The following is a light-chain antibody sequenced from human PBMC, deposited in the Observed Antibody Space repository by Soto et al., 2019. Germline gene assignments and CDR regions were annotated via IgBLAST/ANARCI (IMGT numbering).Light chain of an antibody. Sequence: QSALTQPASVSGSPGQSITISCTGSSGDIATYHYVSWYQHLPGKAPKLLIHEVTHRPSGVSTRFSGSKSGDTASLTISGLQPEDEADYYCSSYRKSNTLFFGTGTKLTVL. J-gene: IGLJ1*01. CDR2: EVT. CDR1: SGDIATYHY. CDR3: SSYRKSNTLF. V-gene: IGLV2-14*01.